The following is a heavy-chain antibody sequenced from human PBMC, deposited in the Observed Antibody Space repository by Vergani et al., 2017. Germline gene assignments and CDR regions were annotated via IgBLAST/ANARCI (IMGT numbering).Heavy chain of an antibody. D-gene: IGHD3-22*01. V-gene: IGHV4-34*01. Sequence: QVQLQQWGAGLLKPSETLSLPCAVYGGSFSGYYWSWIRQPPGKGLEWIGEINHSGSTNYNPSLKSRVTISVNTSKNQFSLKLSSVTAADTAVYYCARGVYDSSGYYYRSDAFDIWGQGTMVTVSS. CDR3: ARGVYDSSGYYYRSDAFDI. J-gene: IGHJ3*02. CDR2: INHSGST. CDR1: GGSFSGYY.